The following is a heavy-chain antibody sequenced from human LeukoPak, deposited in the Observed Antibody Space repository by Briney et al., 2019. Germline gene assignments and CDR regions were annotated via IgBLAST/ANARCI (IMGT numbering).Heavy chain of an antibody. CDR2: IYYTGTT. D-gene: IGHD2/OR15-2a*01. J-gene: IGHJ4*02. CDR3: ARLRGNYFPDF. Sequence: PSETLSLTCVVYGGSFSGYYWTWIRQPPGKTLEWIAYIYYTGTTNYNPSLESRVTISVDTSRNQFSLRLRSVAAADTAVYYCARLRGNYFPDFWGQGTLVTVSS. V-gene: IGHV4-59*01. CDR1: GGSFSGYY.